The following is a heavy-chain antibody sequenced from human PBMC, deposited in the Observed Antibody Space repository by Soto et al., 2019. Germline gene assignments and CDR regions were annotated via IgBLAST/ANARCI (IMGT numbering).Heavy chain of an antibody. J-gene: IGHJ4*02. V-gene: IGHV3-21*06. CDR1: RFPFGRCS. Sequence: PXGALRLTSEASRFPFGRCSLNWVRQAPGKGLEWVSSISSGGNDISYAESVEGRFFTSRDNVNNVLYLDINNLRPEDTAVYYCARMADWGQGTLVTVSS. CDR3: ARMAD. CDR2: ISSGGNDI.